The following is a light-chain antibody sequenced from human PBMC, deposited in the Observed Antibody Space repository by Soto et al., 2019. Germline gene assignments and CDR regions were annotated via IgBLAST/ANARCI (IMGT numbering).Light chain of an antibody. Sequence: QSVLTQPPSMSGAPGQRVTISCTGSSSNIGAGYDVHWYQLLPGTAPKLLIYGNTNRPSGVPVRFSGSKSGTSASLAITGLRAEDEADYYCQSHDSSLNSWVFGGGTKLTVL. V-gene: IGLV1-40*01. CDR3: QSHDSSLNSWV. J-gene: IGLJ3*02. CDR1: SSNIGAGYD. CDR2: GNT.